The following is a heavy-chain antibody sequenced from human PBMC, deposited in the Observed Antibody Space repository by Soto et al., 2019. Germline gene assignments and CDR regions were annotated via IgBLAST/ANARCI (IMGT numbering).Heavy chain of an antibody. J-gene: IGHJ4*02. Sequence: QVQLVQSGAEVKKPGASVKVSCKASGYTFTSYAMHWVRQAPGQRLEWMGWINAGNGNTKYSQKFQGRVTITRDTSASTAYMELSSLRSEDTAVYYCARVLAYCGGDCYSNPSGVDYWGQGTLVTVSS. D-gene: IGHD2-21*02. CDR3: ARVLAYCGGDCYSNPSGVDY. CDR1: GYTFTSYA. CDR2: INAGNGNT. V-gene: IGHV1-3*01.